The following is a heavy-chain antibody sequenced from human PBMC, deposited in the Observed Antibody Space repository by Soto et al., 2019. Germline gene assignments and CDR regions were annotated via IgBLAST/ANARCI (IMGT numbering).Heavy chain of an antibody. Sequence: QLQLQESGPGLVKPSETLSLTCTVSGDSISTHTYFWGWIRQPPGRELEWIGNCYHSGSTYYNPSLKSRVAISVDTSRNQCSLRLTSVTAADTAVYYCARSPTSRGWFDPWGQGTLVTVSS. CDR2: CYHSGST. V-gene: IGHV4-39*01. CDR1: GDSISTHTYF. CDR3: ARSPTSRGWFDP. J-gene: IGHJ5*02.